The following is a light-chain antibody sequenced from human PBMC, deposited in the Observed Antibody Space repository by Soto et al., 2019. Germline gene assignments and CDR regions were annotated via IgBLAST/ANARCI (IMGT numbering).Light chain of an antibody. Sequence: QMSQSLSSLSASVGDSVTITCQASQDITNYLHWFQQKPGKAHKLLIYDAYNLERGVQSRFSGSGSGTDFTFTIRSLQPEDIATYYCQQYDNHPLAFGEGTKVDIK. CDR3: QQYDNHPLA. V-gene: IGKV1-33*01. CDR2: DAY. CDR1: QDITNY. J-gene: IGKJ4*01.